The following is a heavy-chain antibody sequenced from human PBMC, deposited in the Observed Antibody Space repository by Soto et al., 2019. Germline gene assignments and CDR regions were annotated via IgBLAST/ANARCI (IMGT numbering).Heavy chain of an antibody. Sequence: PGGSLRLSCAAFGFTFTGYSMNWVRQAPGKGLEWVSSISSTTNYIYYGDSMKGRFTISRDNAKNSLYLEMNSLRAEDTAVYYCARESEDLTSNFDYWGQGTLVTVSS. CDR1: GFTFTGYS. J-gene: IGHJ4*02. V-gene: IGHV3-21*06. CDR3: ARESEDLTSNFDY. CDR2: ISSTTNYI.